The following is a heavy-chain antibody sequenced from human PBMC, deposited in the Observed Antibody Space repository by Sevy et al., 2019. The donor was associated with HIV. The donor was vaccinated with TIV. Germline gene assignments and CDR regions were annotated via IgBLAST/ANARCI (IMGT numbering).Heavy chain of an antibody. CDR2: ISYDARNE. CDR3: ARFPPERSFDI. J-gene: IGHJ3*02. V-gene: IGHV3-30*04. Sequence: GGSLRLSCAASGLPFSSYAMHWVRQGPGKGLEWVAVISYDARNEASADSVKGRFTISRDNSKNTLYLQMNSLRAEDTAVYYCARFPPERSFDIWGQGTMVTVSS. CDR1: GLPFSSYA.